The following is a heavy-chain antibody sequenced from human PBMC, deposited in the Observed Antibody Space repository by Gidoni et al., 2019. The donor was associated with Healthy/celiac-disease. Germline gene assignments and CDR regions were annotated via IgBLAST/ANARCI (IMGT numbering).Heavy chain of an antibody. Sequence: QVQLVESGGGVVQPGRSLRLSCAAPVFTFSRYGMHWVRQAPGKGLEWVAVISYDGSNKYYADSVKGRFTISRDNSKNTLYLQMNSLRAEDTAVYYCAKDQAIVLMVYANYYYGMDVWGQGTTVTVSS. CDR2: ISYDGSNK. D-gene: IGHD2-8*01. V-gene: IGHV3-30*18. CDR1: VFTFSRYG. J-gene: IGHJ6*02. CDR3: AKDQAIVLMVYANYYYGMDV.